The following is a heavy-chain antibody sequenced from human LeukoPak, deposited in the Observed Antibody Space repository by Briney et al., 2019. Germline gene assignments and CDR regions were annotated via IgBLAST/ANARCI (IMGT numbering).Heavy chain of an antibody. CDR2: ISSSSSYI. J-gene: IGHJ6*02. Sequence: GGSLRLSCAASGFTFSSYSMNWVRQAPGKGLEWVSSISSSSSYIYYADSVKGRFTISRDNAKNSLYLQMNSLRAEDTAVYYCARSHRYCSSTSCYAGYYYYGMDVWGQGTTVTVSS. CDR1: GFTFSSYS. D-gene: IGHD2-2*01. CDR3: ARSHRYCSSTSCYAGYYYYGMDV. V-gene: IGHV3-21*01.